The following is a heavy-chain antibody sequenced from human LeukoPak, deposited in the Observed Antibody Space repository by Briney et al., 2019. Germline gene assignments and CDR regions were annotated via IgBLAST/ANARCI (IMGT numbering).Heavy chain of an antibody. CDR3: TRDVGDPLSRKNDAFNF. CDR2: IWFDGITK. CDR1: GFTFSTCG. Sequence: PGGSLRLSCAASGFTFSTCGMHWVRQAPGKGLEWVAVIWFDGITKYYADSVEGRFTISRDTSKNTLYLKMNSLRAEDTAVYYCTRDVGDPLSRKNDAFNFWGQGTTVTVSS. J-gene: IGHJ3*01. V-gene: IGHV3-33*01. D-gene: IGHD3-16*01.